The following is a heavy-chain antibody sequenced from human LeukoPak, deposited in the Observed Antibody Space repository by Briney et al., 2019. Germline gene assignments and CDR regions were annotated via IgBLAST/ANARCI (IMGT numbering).Heavy chain of an antibody. CDR3: AEDHSGSGEIDY. CDR1: GFTFSSYG. V-gene: IGHV3-30*18. CDR2: ISYDGSNK. D-gene: IGHD3-10*01. J-gene: IGHJ4*02. Sequence: GGSLRLSCAASGFTFSSYGMHWVRQAPGKGLEWVAVISYDGSNKYYADSVKGRFTISRDNSKNTLYLQMNSLRAEDTAVYYCAEDHSGSGEIDYWGQGTLVTVSS.